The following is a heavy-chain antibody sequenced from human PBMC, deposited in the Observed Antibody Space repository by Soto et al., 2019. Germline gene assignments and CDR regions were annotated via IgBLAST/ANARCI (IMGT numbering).Heavy chain of an antibody. V-gene: IGHV4-59*01. D-gene: IGHD3-3*01. CDR2: IYYSGST. CDR1: GGSISSYY. CDR3: ARGDFGVVTYVNGMDF. J-gene: IGHJ6*02. Sequence: SETLSLTCTVAGGSISSYYWSWIRPPPGKGLGWIGYIYYSGSTNYNPSLKSRATISVDTSKNQFSLKLSSVTGADTAGYYCARGDFGVVTYVNGMDFWGQGATATVSS.